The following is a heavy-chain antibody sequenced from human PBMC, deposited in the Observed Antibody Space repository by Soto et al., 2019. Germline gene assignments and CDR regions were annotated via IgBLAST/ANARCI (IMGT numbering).Heavy chain of an antibody. Sequence: GQSLRISCAAYGSTCSNICWSWVRQAPGKGLEWVANINHDGSEKYYVDSVKGRFTISRDNAKNSLYLQMNSLRAEDTAVYYCAMYGLGVSVSPYWGQGALVTVSS. CDR3: AMYGLGVSVSPY. V-gene: IGHV3-7*03. J-gene: IGHJ4*02. CDR2: INHDGSEK. D-gene: IGHD2-8*01. CDR1: GSTCSNIC.